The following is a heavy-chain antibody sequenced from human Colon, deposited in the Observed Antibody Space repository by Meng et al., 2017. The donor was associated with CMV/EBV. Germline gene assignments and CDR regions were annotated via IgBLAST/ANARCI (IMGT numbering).Heavy chain of an antibody. CDR1: GFTFRNYA. Sequence: GESLKISCAGSGFTFRNYAMSWVRQAPGKGLEWVAVIYAGGRKTYYADSVKGRFNISRDDSKNMLYKQMKSLRAQDTAVYYCAKGSLEWLYYGMDVWGQGTTVTVSS. CDR3: AKGSLEWLYYGMDV. CDR2: IYAGGRKT. V-gene: IGHV3-23*03. J-gene: IGHJ6*02. D-gene: IGHD3-3*01.